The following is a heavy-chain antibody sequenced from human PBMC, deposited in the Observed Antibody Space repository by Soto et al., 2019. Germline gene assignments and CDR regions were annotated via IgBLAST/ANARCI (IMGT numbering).Heavy chain of an antibody. V-gene: IGHV3-9*01. J-gene: IGHJ6*02. CDR1: GFNFAEYA. D-gene: IGHD2-15*01. Sequence: GGSLRLSCAASGFNFAEYAMHWVRQIPGKGLEWVSGISWDGGRIGYADSVKGRFTISRDNAKKSLFLQMNSLRPEDTALYYCAKVVAQATPPRYYFYGMDVWGQGTTVTVYS. CDR2: ISWDGGRI. CDR3: AKVVAQATPPRYYFYGMDV.